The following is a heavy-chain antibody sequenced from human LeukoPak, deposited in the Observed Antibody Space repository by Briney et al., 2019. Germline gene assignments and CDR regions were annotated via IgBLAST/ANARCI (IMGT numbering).Heavy chain of an antibody. CDR3: ARFLWHRNWFDP. V-gene: IGHV4-34*01. CDR2: INHSGST. Sequence: ASETLSLTCAVYGGSFSGYYWSWVRQPPGKGLEWIGEINHSGSTNYNPSLKSRVTISVDTSKNQISLKLSSVTAADTAVYYCARFLWHRNWFDPWGQGTLVTVSS. CDR1: GGSFSGYY. D-gene: IGHD3-10*01. J-gene: IGHJ5*02.